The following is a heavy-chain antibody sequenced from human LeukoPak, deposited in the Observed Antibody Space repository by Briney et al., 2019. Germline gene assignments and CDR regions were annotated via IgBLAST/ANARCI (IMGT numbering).Heavy chain of an antibody. CDR1: GFTFSSYA. J-gene: IGHJ4*02. D-gene: IGHD4-23*01. Sequence: GGSLRLSCAASGFTFSSYAMSWVRQAPGKGLEWVSAISGSGGSTYYADSVKGRFTISRDNAKNSLYLQMNSLRAEDTAVYYCARIYGGNPGSYFDYWGQGTLVTVSS. CDR2: ISGSGGST. V-gene: IGHV3-23*01. CDR3: ARIYGGNPGSYFDY.